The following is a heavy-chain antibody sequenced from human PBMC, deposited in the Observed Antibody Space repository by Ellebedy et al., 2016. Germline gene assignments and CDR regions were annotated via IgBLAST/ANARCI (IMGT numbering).Heavy chain of an antibody. D-gene: IGHD3-9*01. CDR3: ARDSRTRPSIYYFDY. CDR2: IYCSGST. Sequence: SETLSLTCTVSGGSISSYYWSWIRQPPGKGLEWIGYIYCSGSTNYNPSLKSRVTISVDTSKNQFSLKLSSVTAADTAVYYCARDSRTRPSIYYFDYWGQGTLVTVSS. J-gene: IGHJ4*02. V-gene: IGHV4-59*01. CDR1: GGSISSYY.